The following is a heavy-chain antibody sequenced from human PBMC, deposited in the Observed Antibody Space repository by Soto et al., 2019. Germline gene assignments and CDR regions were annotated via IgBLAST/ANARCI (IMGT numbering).Heavy chain of an antibody. V-gene: IGHV4-39*01. Sequence: SETLSLTCTVSGGSISSSSYYWGWIRQPPGKGMECIGSIYYSGRTYYNTYLKSRVTISVETSKNQFSLKLSSVTAEDTAVYYCERRGGGRYYGIDXWGQGTTVT. CDR1: GGSISSSSYY. CDR2: IYYSGRT. CDR3: ERRGGGRYYGIDX. J-gene: IGHJ6*02. D-gene: IGHD2-15*01.